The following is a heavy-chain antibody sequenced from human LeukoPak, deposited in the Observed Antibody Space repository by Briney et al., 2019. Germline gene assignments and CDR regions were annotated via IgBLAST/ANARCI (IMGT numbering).Heavy chain of an antibody. V-gene: IGHV3-53*01. D-gene: IGHD4-23*01. CDR3: VKDIQVTY. CDR1: RFTVSNNH. Sequence: GGSLRLSCVASRFTVSNNHMNWVRQAPGKGLEWVSVIYNGDNTYYADSVRGRFTISRDNSKNTLFLQMNSLRAEDTAMYYCVKDIQVTYWGQGTLATVSS. CDR2: IYNGDNT. J-gene: IGHJ4*02.